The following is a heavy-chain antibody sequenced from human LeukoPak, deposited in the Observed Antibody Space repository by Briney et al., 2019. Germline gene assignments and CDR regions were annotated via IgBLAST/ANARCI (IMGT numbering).Heavy chain of an antibody. D-gene: IGHD1-14*01. J-gene: IGHJ6*02. CDR1: GFTFSSYA. Sequence: GGSLRLSCAASGFTFSSYAMSWVRQAPGKGLEWVSAISGSGGSTYYADSVKGRFTISRDNSKNTLYLQMNSLRAEDTAVYYCAKTPDRPGFPNYYYYGMDVWGQGTTVTVSS. V-gene: IGHV3-23*01. CDR3: AKTPDRPGFPNYYYYGMDV. CDR2: ISGSGGST.